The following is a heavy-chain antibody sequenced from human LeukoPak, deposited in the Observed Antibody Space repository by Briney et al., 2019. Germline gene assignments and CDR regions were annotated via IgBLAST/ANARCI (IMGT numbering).Heavy chain of an antibody. CDR1: GFTFSSYW. CDR3: ARVGAGGGNYFRSYYDR. D-gene: IGHD2/OR15-2a*01. V-gene: IGHV3-7*01. CDR2: IKEDGSEK. Sequence: GGSLRVSCAASGFTFSSYWMGWFRQAPGRGLEWVANIKEDGSEKNYVDSVKGRFSISRDNAENSLYLQMNSLRVEDTAMYYCARVGAGGGNYFRSYYDRWGQGTLVTVSS. J-gene: IGHJ4*02.